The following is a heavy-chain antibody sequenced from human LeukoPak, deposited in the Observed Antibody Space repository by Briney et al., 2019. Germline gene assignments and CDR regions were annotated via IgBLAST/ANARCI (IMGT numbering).Heavy chain of an antibody. CDR3: AREAAAARNLVDY. J-gene: IGHJ4*02. V-gene: IGHV1-46*01. CDR1: GYTFTSYY. Sequence: ASVKVSCKASGYTFTSYYMHWVRQAPGQGLEWMGIINPSGGSTSYAQKFQGRVTMTRDTSISTAYMELSRLRSDDTAVYYCAREAAAARNLVDYWGQGTLVTVSS. CDR2: INPSGGST. D-gene: IGHD6-13*01.